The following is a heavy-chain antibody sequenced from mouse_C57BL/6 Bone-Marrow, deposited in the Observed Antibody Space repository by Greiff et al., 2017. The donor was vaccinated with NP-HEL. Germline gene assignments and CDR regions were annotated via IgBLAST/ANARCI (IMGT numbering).Heavy chain of an antibody. CDR2: INPSNGGT. CDR1: GYTFTSYW. V-gene: IGHV1-53*01. D-gene: IGHD4-1*01. J-gene: IGHJ3*01. Sequence: QVQLQQPGTELVKPGASVKLSCKASGYTFTSYWMHWVKQRPGQGLEWIGNINPSNGGTNYNEKFKSKATLTVAKSSSTAYMQLSSLTSEDSAVYCCAREVPYNWGWFAYWGQGTLVTVSA. CDR3: AREVPYNWGWFAY.